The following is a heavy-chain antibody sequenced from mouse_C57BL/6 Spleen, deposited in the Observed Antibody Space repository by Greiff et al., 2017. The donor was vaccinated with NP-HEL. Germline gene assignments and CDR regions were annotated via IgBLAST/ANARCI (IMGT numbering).Heavy chain of an antibody. D-gene: IGHD2-3*01. V-gene: IGHV1-22*01. CDR3: ARKRIYDGYWSHFDY. J-gene: IGHJ2*01. CDR1: GYTFTDYN. CDR2: INPNNGGT. Sequence: EVQLQQSGPELVKPGASVKMSCKASGYTFTDYNMHWVKQSHGKSLEWIGYINPNNGGTSYNQKFKGKATLTVNKSSSTAYMELRSLTSEDSAVYYCARKRIYDGYWSHFDYWGQGTTLTVSS.